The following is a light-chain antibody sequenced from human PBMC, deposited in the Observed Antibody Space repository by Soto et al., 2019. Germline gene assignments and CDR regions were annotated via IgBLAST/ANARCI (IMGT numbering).Light chain of an antibody. Sequence: DIQMTQSPSSLSASVGDRVTITCRASQSISSYLNWYQQKPGKAPKLLIYAASSSQSGVPSRFSGSGSGTDFTLPISSPQPEDFATYYCQQSYSTPYTFGQGTKLEIK. CDR3: QQSYSTPYT. J-gene: IGKJ2*01. CDR2: AAS. V-gene: IGKV1-39*01. CDR1: QSISSY.